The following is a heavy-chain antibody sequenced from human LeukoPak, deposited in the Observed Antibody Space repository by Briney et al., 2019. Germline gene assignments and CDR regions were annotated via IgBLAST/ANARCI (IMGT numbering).Heavy chain of an antibody. CDR3: ARPYSGSAKGTFEI. CDR2: ISSSSSTI. J-gene: IGHJ3*02. V-gene: IGHV3-48*01. Sequence: GGSLRLSCAASGFTFSSYSMNWVRQAPGKGLEWVSYISSSSSTIYYADSVKGRFTISRDNAKNSLYLQMNSLRAEDTAVYYCARPYSGSAKGTFEIWGQGTMVTVSS. CDR1: GFTFSSYS. D-gene: IGHD1-26*01.